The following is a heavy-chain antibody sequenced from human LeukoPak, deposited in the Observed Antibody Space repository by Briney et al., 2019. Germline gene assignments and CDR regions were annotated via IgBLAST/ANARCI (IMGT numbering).Heavy chain of an antibody. V-gene: IGHV4-4*07. CDR2: IYTSGST. J-gene: IGHJ4*02. D-gene: IGHD3-3*01. CDR3: ARGSQIFGVDFEY. CDR1: GGSISSYY. Sequence: SETLTLTCTVSGGSISSYYWSWIRQPAGKGLEWIGRIYTSGSTNYNPSLKSRVTISVDKSKNQFSLKLSSVTAADTAVYYCARGSQIFGVDFEYRGQGDLVTVSS.